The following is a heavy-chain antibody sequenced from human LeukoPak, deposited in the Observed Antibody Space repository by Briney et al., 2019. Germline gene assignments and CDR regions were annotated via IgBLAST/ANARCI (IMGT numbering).Heavy chain of an antibody. J-gene: IGHJ5*02. CDR3: VCYSRP. CDR1: GFTFSTYW. D-gene: IGHD2-8*01. V-gene: IGHV3-74*03. CDR2: ISSDGSWT. Sequence: PGGSLRLSCAASGFTFSTYWMDWVRQAPEKGLVWVSRISSDGSWTMYADSVKGRFTISRDNAQNTLYLQMNSLRVEDTAVYYCVCYSRPWGQGTLVTVSS.